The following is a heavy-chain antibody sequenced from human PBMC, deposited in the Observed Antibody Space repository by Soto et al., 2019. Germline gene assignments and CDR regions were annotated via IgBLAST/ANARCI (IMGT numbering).Heavy chain of an antibody. V-gene: IGHV3-48*02. D-gene: IGHD3-22*01. Sequence: GGSLRLSCAASGFTFSSCSMNWVRQAPGKGLEWVSYISSSSSTIYYADSVKGRFTISRDNAKNSLYLQMNSLRDEDTAVYYCARDTGYYDSSGYSDYWGQGTLVTSPQ. CDR3: ARDTGYYDSSGYSDY. CDR2: ISSSSSTI. J-gene: IGHJ4*02. CDR1: GFTFSSCS.